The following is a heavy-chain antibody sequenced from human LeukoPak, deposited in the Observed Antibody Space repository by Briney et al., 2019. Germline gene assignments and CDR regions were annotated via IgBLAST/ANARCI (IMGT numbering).Heavy chain of an antibody. J-gene: IGHJ2*01. V-gene: IGHV3-23*01. Sequence: PGGSLRLSCAASGFTFSSYAMGWVRQAPGKGLEWVSSIRGNGERTFYADSVKGRFTISRDNSKNTVSLQMTSLEAEDTAVYYCVRNGCSATNCYIFLGDWYFDLWGRGTLVTVSS. D-gene: IGHD2-2*02. CDR1: GFTFSSYA. CDR3: VRNGCSATNCYIFLGDWYFDL. CDR2: IRGNGERT.